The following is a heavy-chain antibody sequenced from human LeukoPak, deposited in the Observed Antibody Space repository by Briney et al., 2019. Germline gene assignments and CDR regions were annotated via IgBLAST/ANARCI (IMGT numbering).Heavy chain of an antibody. J-gene: IGHJ5*02. D-gene: IGHD2-15*01. CDR3: ARTWSNWFDP. V-gene: IGHV3-7*01. Sequence: GGSLRLSCAASGFTFDDYAMHWVRQAPGKGLEWVANIRQDGSEKYYVDSVKGRFTISRDNAKKSLYLQLNSLRAEDTAVYYCARTWSNWFDPWGQGTLVTVSS. CDR1: GFTFDDYA. CDR2: IRQDGSEK.